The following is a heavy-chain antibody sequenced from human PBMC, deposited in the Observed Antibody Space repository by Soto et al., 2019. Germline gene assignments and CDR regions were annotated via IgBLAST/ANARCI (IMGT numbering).Heavy chain of an antibody. CDR3: AHRREAAASGWFDP. J-gene: IGHJ5*02. Sequence: QITLKESGPTLVKPTQTLTLTCTFSGFSLSTSGVGVGWIRQPPGKALEWLALIYWNDDKRYSPSLKSRLTITKDTSKNQVVLTVTNMDPVDTATYYCAHRREAAASGWFDPWGQGTLVTVSS. CDR1: GFSLSTSGVG. CDR2: IYWNDDK. D-gene: IGHD6-13*01. V-gene: IGHV2-5*01.